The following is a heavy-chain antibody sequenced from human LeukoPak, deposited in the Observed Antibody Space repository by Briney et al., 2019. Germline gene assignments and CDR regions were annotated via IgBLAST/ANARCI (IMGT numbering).Heavy chain of an antibody. Sequence: PGGSLRLSCAASGFTFSYYDMSWVRQAPGKGLEWVSTISGSGGSTYYADSVKGRFTISRDNFKNTLYLQMNSLRAEDTAVYYCAKDRVLRDDGWVFDYWGQGTLVTVSS. CDR2: ISGSGGST. D-gene: IGHD5-24*01. V-gene: IGHV3-23*01. CDR1: GFTFSYYD. J-gene: IGHJ4*02. CDR3: AKDRVLRDDGWVFDY.